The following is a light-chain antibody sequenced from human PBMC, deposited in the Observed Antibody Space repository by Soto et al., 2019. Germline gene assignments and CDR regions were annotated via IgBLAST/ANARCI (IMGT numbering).Light chain of an antibody. Sequence: QSVLTRPASVSGSPGQSITISCSGTSSDVGSYDHVAWYQQFPGKTPKLMIYEVSNRPSGVSSRFSGSKSGNTASLTISGLQAEDEADYYCISYTGSSTSYVFGGGTKVTVL. CDR2: EVS. CDR3: ISYTGSSTSYV. J-gene: IGLJ1*01. V-gene: IGLV2-14*01. CDR1: SSDVGSYDH.